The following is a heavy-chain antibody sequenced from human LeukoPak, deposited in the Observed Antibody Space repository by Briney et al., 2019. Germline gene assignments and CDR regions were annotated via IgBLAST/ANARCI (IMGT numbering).Heavy chain of an antibody. D-gene: IGHD3-3*01. CDR2: IYYSGST. J-gene: IGHJ4*02. CDR3: ARDRRSLYDFWSGYYLGGYLDY. CDR1: GGSISSGDYY. Sequence: SETLSLTCTVSGGSISSGDYYWRWIRQPPGKGLEWIGYIYYSGSTYYNPSLKSRVTISVDTSKNQFSLKLGSVTAADTAVYYCARDRRSLYDFWSGYYLGGYLDYWGQGTLVTVSS. V-gene: IGHV4-30-4*08.